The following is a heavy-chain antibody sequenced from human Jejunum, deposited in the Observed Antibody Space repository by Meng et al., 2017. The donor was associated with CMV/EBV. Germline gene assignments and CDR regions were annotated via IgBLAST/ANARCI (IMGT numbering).Heavy chain of an antibody. CDR2: INQHGYET. CDR3: ARINDYGGAHYGMDV. Sequence: FTFNTCWMAWVRQAPGKGLEWVANINQHGYETYYVDSVKGRFTISRDNAKNSLYLQMNGLRAEDTAFYYCARINDYGGAHYGMDVWGQGTTVTVSS. V-gene: IGHV3-7*01. CDR1: FTFNTCW. D-gene: IGHD4/OR15-4a*01. J-gene: IGHJ6*02.